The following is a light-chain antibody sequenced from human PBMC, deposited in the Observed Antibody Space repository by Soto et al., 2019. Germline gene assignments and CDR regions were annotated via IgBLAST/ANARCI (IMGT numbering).Light chain of an antibody. CDR1: SSNIGAGYD. V-gene: IGLV1-40*01. CDR2: GNS. CDR3: QSYDSSLSAI. Sequence: QSVLTQPPSVSGAPGQRVTISCTGSSSNIGAGYDVHWYQQLPGTAPKLLIYGNSNRPSGVPDRFSGSKSGTSASLAITGXXXXXXXDYYCQSYDSSLSAIFGGGTKLTVL. J-gene: IGLJ2*01.